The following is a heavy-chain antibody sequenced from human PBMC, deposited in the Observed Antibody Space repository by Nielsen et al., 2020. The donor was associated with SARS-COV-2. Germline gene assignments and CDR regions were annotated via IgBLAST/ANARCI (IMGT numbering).Heavy chain of an antibody. CDR2: INTGGSKI. CDR1: GFSFSDYY. D-gene: IGHD3-9*01. V-gene: IGHV3-11*04. J-gene: IGHJ4*02. Sequence: GESLKISCAASGFSFSDYYMTWIRQAPGKGLEWLSYINTGGSKIYYADSVKGRFTISRDNAKNSLFLQMNSLRAEDTAIYYCARDTYIYGHWGQGTLVTVSS. CDR3: ARDTYIYGH.